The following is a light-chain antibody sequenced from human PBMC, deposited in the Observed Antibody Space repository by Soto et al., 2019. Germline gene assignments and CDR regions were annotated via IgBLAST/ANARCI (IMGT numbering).Light chain of an antibody. J-gene: IGKJ4*01. CDR1: QSVSSD. Sequence: EIVMTQSPATLSVSPGESATLSCRASQSVSSDLAWYQQKPGQAPRLLIYYTSTRATGFPARFSGGGSGTEFNLTIPRLKSEHFAISYCQRSNKWPLTFGGGTKV. CDR3: QRSNKWPLT. CDR2: YTS. V-gene: IGKV3D-15*01.